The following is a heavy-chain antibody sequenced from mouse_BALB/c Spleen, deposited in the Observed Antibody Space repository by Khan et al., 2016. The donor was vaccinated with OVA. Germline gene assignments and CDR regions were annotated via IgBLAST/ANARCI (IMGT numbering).Heavy chain of an antibody. CDR1: GFSFSSYS. V-gene: IGHV5-6-4*01. Sequence: EVELVESGGGLVRPGGSLKLSCAASGFSFSSYSMSWVRQTPEKRLEWVATISSGGSYTYYPDSVKGRFTISRDNAKNTLYLQMSSLKSEDTAMXYSTRHRGYYGSNPYFDYWGQGTTLTVSS. J-gene: IGHJ2*01. D-gene: IGHD1-1*01. CDR2: ISSGGSYT. CDR3: TRHRGYYGSNPYFDY.